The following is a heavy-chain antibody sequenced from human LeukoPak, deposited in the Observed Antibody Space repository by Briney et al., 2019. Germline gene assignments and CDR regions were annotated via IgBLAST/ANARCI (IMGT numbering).Heavy chain of an antibody. CDR1: GGSFSGYY. D-gene: IGHD4-17*01. V-gene: IGHV4-34*01. CDR3: ARTPRKVTTYYYGMDV. Sequence: SETLSLTCAVYGGSFSGYYWSWIRQPPGKGLEWIGEINHSGSTNYNPSLKSRVTISVDTSKNQFSLKLSFVTAADTAVYYCARTPRKVTTYYYGMDVWGKGTTVTVSS. J-gene: IGHJ6*04. CDR2: INHSGST.